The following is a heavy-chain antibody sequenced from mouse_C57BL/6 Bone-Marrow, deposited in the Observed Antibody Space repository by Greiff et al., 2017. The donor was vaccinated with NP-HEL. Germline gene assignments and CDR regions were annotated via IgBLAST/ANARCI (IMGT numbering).Heavy chain of an antibody. CDR2: IYPGSGNT. J-gene: IGHJ3*01. Sequence: QVQLQQSGPELVKPGASVKISCKASGYSFTSYYIHWVKQRPGQGLEWIGWIYPGSGNTKYIEKFKGKATLTADTSSSTAYMQLSSLTSEDSAVYYCAEDYYGSGGWFAYWGQGTLVTVSA. CDR1: GYSFTSYY. CDR3: AEDYYGSGGWFAY. D-gene: IGHD1-1*01. V-gene: IGHV1-66*01.